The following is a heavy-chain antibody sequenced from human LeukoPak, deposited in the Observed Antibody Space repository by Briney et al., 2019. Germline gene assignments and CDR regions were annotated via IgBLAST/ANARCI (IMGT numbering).Heavy chain of an antibody. CDR1: GGTFSSYA. D-gene: IGHD3-22*01. V-gene: IGHV1-69*05. J-gene: IGHJ4*02. CDR3: ARDEVSQRVTMKVVAQGY. CDR2: IIPIFGTA. Sequence: ASVKVSCKASGGTFSSYAISWVRQAPGQGLEWMGRIIPIFGTANYAQKFQGRVTITTDESTSTAYMELSSLRSEDTAVYYCARDEVSQRVTMKVVAQGYGGQGTLVTVSS.